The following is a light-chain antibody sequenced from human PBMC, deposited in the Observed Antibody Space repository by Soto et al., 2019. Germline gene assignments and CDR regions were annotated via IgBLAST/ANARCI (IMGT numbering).Light chain of an antibody. CDR2: GNS. CDR3: QSYDSSLGGSV. Sequence: QSVLTQPPSVSGAPGQRVTISCTGSNSNIGAGYDVHWYQQLPGTAPKLLIYGNSNRPSGVPDRFSGSKSVTSAPLAITGLQAEDEADYYCQSYDSSLGGSVFGTGTKVTVL. CDR1: NSNIGAGYD. V-gene: IGLV1-40*01. J-gene: IGLJ1*01.